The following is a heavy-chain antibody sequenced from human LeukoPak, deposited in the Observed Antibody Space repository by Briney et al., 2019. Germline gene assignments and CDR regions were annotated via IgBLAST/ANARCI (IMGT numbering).Heavy chain of an antibody. D-gene: IGHD2-21*01. Sequence: SVKVSCKVSGGTFSNDSITWVRQAPGQGLEWMGGIIPVFEKANYARKFQDRVTITADESTATTYMELSSLTSEDTAIYFCARLGHCGETNCYSDFYYMDVWGKGTTVIVSS. CDR1: GGTFSNDS. J-gene: IGHJ6*03. CDR3: ARLGHCGETNCYSDFYYMDV. V-gene: IGHV1-69*13. CDR2: IIPVFEKA.